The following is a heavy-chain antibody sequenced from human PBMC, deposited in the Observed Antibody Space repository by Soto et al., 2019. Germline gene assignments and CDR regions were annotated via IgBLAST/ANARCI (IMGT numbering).Heavy chain of an antibody. V-gene: IGHV4-34*01. CDR2: INHSGST. Sequence: QVQLQQWGAGLLKPSETLSLTCAVYGGSFSGYYWSWIRQPPGKGLEWIGEINHSGSTNYNPSLKSRVTISVETSKNQFSLQLSSVTAADTAVYYCARYAPGYCRGGSCYSRNWFDPWGQGTLVTVSS. D-gene: IGHD2-15*01. CDR1: GGSFSGYY. J-gene: IGHJ5*02. CDR3: ARYAPGYCRGGSCYSRNWFDP.